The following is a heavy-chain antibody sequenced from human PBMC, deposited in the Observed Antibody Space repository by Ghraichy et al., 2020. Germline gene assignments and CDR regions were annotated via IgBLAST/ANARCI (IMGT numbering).Heavy chain of an antibody. CDR3: ARDRTGPIRNFDL. CDR1: GLTVRNNY. D-gene: IGHD1-1*01. Sequence: GESLNISCAASGLTVRNNYMTWVRQTPGKGLEWVSDVFSGGATYYADSVKGRFTISRDNSKNMVYLQMNSLRVEDTAVYFCARDRTGPIRNFDLWGRGTLVTVSS. J-gene: IGHJ2*01. V-gene: IGHV3-53*01. CDR2: VFSGGAT.